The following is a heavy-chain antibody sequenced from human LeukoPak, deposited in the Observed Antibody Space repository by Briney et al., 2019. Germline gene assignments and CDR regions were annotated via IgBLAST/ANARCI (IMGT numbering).Heavy chain of an antibody. D-gene: IGHD5-24*01. CDR1: GYTFSTYG. J-gene: IGHJ4*02. Sequence: GGSLRLSCAASGYTFSTYGMHWVRQAPGKGLEWVAVISYDGSNKYYADSVKGRFTISRDNSKNTLYLQMNSLRAEDTAVYYCAKDEGWLQYRYFDYWGQGTLVTVSS. CDR3: AKDEGWLQYRYFDY. V-gene: IGHV3-30*18. CDR2: ISYDGSNK.